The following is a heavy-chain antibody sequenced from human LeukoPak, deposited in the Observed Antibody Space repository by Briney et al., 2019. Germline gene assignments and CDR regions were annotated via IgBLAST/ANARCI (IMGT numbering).Heavy chain of an antibody. V-gene: IGHV3-30-3*01. CDR2: ISYDGSNK. D-gene: IGHD3-3*01. CDR3: ARDRKPYYDFWSGPQNWFDP. CDR1: GFTFSSYA. J-gene: IGHJ5*02. Sequence: GRSLRLSCAASGFTFSSYAMHWVRQAPGRGLEWVAVISYDGSNKYYADSVKGRFTISRDNSKNTLYLQMNSLRAEDTAVYYCARDRKPYYDFWSGPQNWFDPWGQGTLVTVSS.